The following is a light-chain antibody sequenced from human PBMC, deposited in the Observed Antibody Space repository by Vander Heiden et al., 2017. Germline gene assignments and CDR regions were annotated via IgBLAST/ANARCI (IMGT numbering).Light chain of an antibody. CDR2: VNS. Sequence: QSVLTQPPSVSGAPGQRVTISCTGSSSNIGAGYDVHWYQQLPGTAPKLLIYVNSNRPSGVPDRFSGSNSGTSASPAITGLQAEDEADYYGQSYDSSLSGSVVFGGGTKLTVL. V-gene: IGLV1-40*01. CDR3: QSYDSSLSGSVV. CDR1: SSNIGAGYD. J-gene: IGLJ2*01.